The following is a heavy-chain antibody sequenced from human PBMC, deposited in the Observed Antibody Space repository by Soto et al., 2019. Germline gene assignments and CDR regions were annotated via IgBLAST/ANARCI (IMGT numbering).Heavy chain of an antibody. D-gene: IGHD6-13*01. CDR1: GGSISSSSYY. J-gene: IGHJ4*02. Sequence: SETLSLTCTVSGGSISSSSYYWGWIRQPPGKGLEWIGSIYYSGSTYYNPSLKSRVTISVDTSKNQFSLKLSSVTAADTAVYYCARHGSKQQLVRYWGQGTLVTVSS. V-gene: IGHV4-39*01. CDR2: IYYSGST. CDR3: ARHGSKQQLVRY.